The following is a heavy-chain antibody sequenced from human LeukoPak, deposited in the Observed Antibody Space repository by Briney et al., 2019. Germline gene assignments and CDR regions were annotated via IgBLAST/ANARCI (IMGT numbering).Heavy chain of an antibody. CDR2: ISSSGSTI. Sequence: GGSLRLSCAASGFTFSSYEMNWVRQAPGKGLEWVSYISSSGSTIYYADSVKGRFTISRDNAKNSLYLQMNSVRAEDTAVYYCARDSGSYGFFDYWGQGTLVTVSS. CDR3: ARDSGSYGFFDY. J-gene: IGHJ4*02. V-gene: IGHV3-48*03. D-gene: IGHD5-18*01. CDR1: GFTFSSYE.